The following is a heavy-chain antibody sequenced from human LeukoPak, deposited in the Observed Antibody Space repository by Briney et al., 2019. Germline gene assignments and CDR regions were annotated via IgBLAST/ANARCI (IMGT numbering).Heavy chain of an antibody. CDR2: IRSGTEGDTT. CDR3: TTGPAAAGVDY. D-gene: IGHD6-13*01. J-gene: IGHJ4*02. Sequence: GGSLRLSCAASGFPFSKGWMSWVRQAPGKGLEWVGRIRSGTEGDTTDYAARVKGRFTISRDNSENMVNMQMTSLKAEDSAVYYCTTGPAAAGVDYWGQGTLVTVSS. CDR1: GFPFSKGW. V-gene: IGHV3-15*01.